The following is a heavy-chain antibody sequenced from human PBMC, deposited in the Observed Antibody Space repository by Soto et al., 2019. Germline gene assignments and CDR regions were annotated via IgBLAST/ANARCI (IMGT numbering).Heavy chain of an antibody. CDR1: GFTFSNSW. Sequence: GGSLRLSCAASGFTFSNSWMNWVRQAPGKGLEWVANIKEDGTAKYYLDSVKGRFTVSRDNAKNSLYPQMNSLRAEDTAMYYCTTDRGYLTFDYWGQGTLVPVSS. J-gene: IGHJ4*02. D-gene: IGHD3-22*01. V-gene: IGHV3-7*01. CDR3: TTDRGYLTFDY. CDR2: IKEDGTAK.